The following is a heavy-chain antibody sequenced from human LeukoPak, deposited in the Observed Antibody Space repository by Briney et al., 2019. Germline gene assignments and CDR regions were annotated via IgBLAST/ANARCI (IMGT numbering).Heavy chain of an antibody. V-gene: IGHV4-4*02. CDR2: IYLSVST. Sequence: SGTLSLTCTVSGGSFSSRTWWIWVRQPPGKGLEWIGEIYLSVSTNYNPSLKSRVTISVDTSKNQFSLKLSSVTAADTAVYYCARDFAGYSSSWYFSHNWFDPWGQGTLVTVSS. CDR3: ARDFAGYSSSWYFSHNWFDP. D-gene: IGHD6-13*01. CDR1: GGSFSSRTW. J-gene: IGHJ5*02.